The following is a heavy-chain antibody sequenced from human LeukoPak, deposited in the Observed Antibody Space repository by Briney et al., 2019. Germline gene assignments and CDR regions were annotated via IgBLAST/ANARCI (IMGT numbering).Heavy chain of an antibody. V-gene: IGHV4-34*01. CDR1: GGSFSGYY. CDR3: ARRLGGRALGELSFVFSWFAFDI. J-gene: IGHJ3*02. Sequence: PSETLSLTCAVYGGSFSGYYWSWIRQPPGKGLEWIGEINHSGSTNYNPSLKSRVTISVDTSKNQFSLKLSSVTAADTAVYYCARRLGGRALGELSFVFSWFAFDIWGQGTMVTVSS. D-gene: IGHD3-16*02. CDR2: INHSGST.